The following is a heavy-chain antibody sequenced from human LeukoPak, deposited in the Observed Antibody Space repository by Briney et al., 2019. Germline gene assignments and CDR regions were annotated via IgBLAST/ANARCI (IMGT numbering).Heavy chain of an antibody. CDR2: ISGSGGST. CDR1: GFTFSSYA. Sequence: PGGSLRLSCAASGFTFSSYAMSWVRQAPGKGLEWVSAISGSGGSTYYADSVKGRFTISRDNSKNTLYLQMNSLRAEDTAVYYCAKDLIRIMITFGGVIDKGGPFGYWGQGTLVTVSS. J-gene: IGHJ4*02. D-gene: IGHD3-16*02. V-gene: IGHV3-23*01. CDR3: AKDLIRIMITFGGVIDKGGPFGY.